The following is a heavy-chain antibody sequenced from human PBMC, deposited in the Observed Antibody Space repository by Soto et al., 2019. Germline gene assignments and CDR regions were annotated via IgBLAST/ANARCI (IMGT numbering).Heavy chain of an antibody. CDR1: GFTFSNAW. CDR3: TTDLYLLMVYAPLPWFDP. Sequence: GGSLRLSCAASGFTFSNAWMSWVRQAPGKGLEWVGRIKSKTDGGTTDYAAPVKGRFTISRDDSKTTLYLQMNSLKTEDTAVYYCTTDLYLLMVYAPLPWFDPWGQGTLVTVSS. D-gene: IGHD2-8*01. CDR2: IKSKTDGGTT. V-gene: IGHV3-15*01. J-gene: IGHJ5*02.